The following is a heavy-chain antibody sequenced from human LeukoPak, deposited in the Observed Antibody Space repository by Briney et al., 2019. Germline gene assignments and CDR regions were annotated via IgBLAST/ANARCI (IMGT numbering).Heavy chain of an antibody. Sequence: SETLSLTCTVSGGSISSYYWSWIRQPPGKGLEWIGYIYYSGSTNYNPSLKSRVTISVDTSKNQFSLKLSSVTAADTAVYYCARHRTPSSPYYWGQGTLVTVSS. V-gene: IGHV4-59*08. D-gene: IGHD6-6*01. CDR3: ARHRTPSSPYY. CDR2: IYYSGST. J-gene: IGHJ4*02. CDR1: GGSISSYY.